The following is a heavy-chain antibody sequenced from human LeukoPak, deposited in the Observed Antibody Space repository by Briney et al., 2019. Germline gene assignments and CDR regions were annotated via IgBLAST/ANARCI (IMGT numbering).Heavy chain of an antibody. D-gene: IGHD1-14*01. CDR3: ARGYIKSPTSPPYYYGMDV. V-gene: IGHV3-30*01. Sequence: GGSLRLSCAASGFSFSSYAMHWVRQAPGKGLQWVAVISYDGSNKYYADSVKGRFTISRDNSKNTLYLQMNSLRAEDTAVYYCARGYIKSPTSPPYYYGMDVWGQGTTVTVSS. CDR1: GFSFSSYA. CDR2: ISYDGSNK. J-gene: IGHJ6*02.